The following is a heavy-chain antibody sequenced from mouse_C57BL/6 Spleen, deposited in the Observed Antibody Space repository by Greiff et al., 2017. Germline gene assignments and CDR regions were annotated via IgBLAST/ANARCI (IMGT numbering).Heavy chain of an antibody. J-gene: IGHJ1*03. Sequence: VQLQQSGPGLVAPSQSLSITCTVSGFSLTSYAISWVRQPPGKGLEWLGVIWTGGGTNYNSALKSRLSISKDNSKSQVFLKMNSLQTDDTARYYCARMLYDGYYRYFDVWGTGTTVTVSS. CDR1: GFSLTSYA. D-gene: IGHD2-3*01. V-gene: IGHV2-9-1*01. CDR2: IWTGGGT. CDR3: ARMLYDGYYRYFDV.